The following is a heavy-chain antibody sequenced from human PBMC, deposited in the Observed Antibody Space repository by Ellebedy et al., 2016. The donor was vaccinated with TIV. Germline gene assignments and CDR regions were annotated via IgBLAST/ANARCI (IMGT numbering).Heavy chain of an antibody. CDR3: VRSLRGLQFLDWYPYALDV. Sequence: GESLKISCAASGFTFSTYWMHWVRQVPGKGLVWVSRISSDGSSTSYADSVKGRFTIFRDNAKNTLYLQMGSLRAEDTAAYYCVRSLRGLQFLDWYPYALDVWGQGTTVTVSS. CDR1: GFTFSTYW. D-gene: IGHD3-9*01. V-gene: IGHV3-74*01. CDR2: ISSDGSST. J-gene: IGHJ6*02.